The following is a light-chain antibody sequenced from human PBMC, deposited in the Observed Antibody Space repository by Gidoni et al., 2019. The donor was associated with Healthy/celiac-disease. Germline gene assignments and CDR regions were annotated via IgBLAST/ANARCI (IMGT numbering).Light chain of an antibody. CDR2: WAS. J-gene: IGKJ2*01. CDR1: QSVLYSSNNKNY. CDR3: QQYYSTLSYT. V-gene: IGKV4-1*01. Sequence: DIVMTQSPDSLAVSLGERATINCKSSQSVLYSSNNKNYLAWYQQKPGQPPKLLIYWASTRESGVPDRFSGSGSGTDFTLTISSLQAEDVAVYYCQQYYSTLSYTFGQGTKPEIK.